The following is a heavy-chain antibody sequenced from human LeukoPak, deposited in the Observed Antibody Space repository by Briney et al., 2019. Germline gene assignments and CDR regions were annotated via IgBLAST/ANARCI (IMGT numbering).Heavy chain of an antibody. J-gene: IGHJ6*03. Sequence: ASVKVSCKASLYTFTSYDINWVRQATGQGLEWMGWMNPHSGNTGYAQKFHGRVTITRNPYISTAYMQMTSLTSDEAAVYYCPRRSRGYSYGSYYYYMDVWGKGTTVTVSS. CDR3: PRRSRGYSYGSYYYYMDV. CDR1: LYTFTSYD. D-gene: IGHD5-18*01. V-gene: IGHV1-8*03. CDR2: MNPHSGNT.